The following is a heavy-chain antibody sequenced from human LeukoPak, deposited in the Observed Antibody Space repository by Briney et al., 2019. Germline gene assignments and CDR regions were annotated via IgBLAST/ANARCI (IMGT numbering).Heavy chain of an antibody. CDR1: GFTFNNYA. CDR2: ISGGGST. CDR3: ARVNYYDTSAYYKGWFDP. V-gene: IGHV3-23*01. J-gene: IGHJ5*02. D-gene: IGHD3-22*01. Sequence: GGSLRLSCAASGFTFNNYAMSWVRQAPGKGLEWVSAISGGGSTYNADSVKGRFTISRDNSKNSLYLQMNSLRAEDTAVYYCARVNYYDTSAYYKGWFDPWGQGTLVTVSS.